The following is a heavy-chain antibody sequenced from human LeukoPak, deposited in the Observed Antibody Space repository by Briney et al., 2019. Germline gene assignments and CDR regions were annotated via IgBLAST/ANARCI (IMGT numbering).Heavy chain of an antibody. V-gene: IGHV1-69*04. J-gene: IGHJ5*02. CDR3: ARTGGESGWEGGGFDP. CDR1: GGTFSSYA. CDR2: IIPILGIA. Sequence: GASVKVSCKASGGTFSSYAISWVRQAPGQGLEWMGRIIPILGIANYAQKFQGRVTITADKSTSTAYMELSSLRSEDTAVYYCARTGGESGWEGGGFDPWGQGTLVTVSS. D-gene: IGHD2-8*02.